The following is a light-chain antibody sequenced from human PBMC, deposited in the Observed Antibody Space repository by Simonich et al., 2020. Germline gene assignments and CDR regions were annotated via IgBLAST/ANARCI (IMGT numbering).Light chain of an antibody. J-gene: IGKJ4*01. Sequence: DIVMTQSPDSLAVSLGERATINCKSSQSVLYSSNNKNYLAWYKPKPGQPPKLLIYWASTRESGVPDRFSCSGSGTDFTLTISSLQAEDVAVYYCQQYYSTPLTFGGGTKVEIK. CDR1: QSVLYSSNNKNY. V-gene: IGKV4-1*01. CDR3: QQYYSTPLT. CDR2: WAS.